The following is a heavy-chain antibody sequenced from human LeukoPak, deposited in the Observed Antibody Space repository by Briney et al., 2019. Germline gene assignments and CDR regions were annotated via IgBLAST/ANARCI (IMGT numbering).Heavy chain of an antibody. V-gene: IGHV4-39*07. D-gene: IGHD6-13*01. CDR1: GGSIRSSNYY. J-gene: IGHJ4*02. Sequence: PSETLSLTCTVSGGSIRSSNYYWGWIRQPPGRGLEWIGIIYYSGNTNYNPSLKSRLTISLDTSRNQFSLKLSFVTAADTAVYYCARRARATAGGDYFDYWGQGTLVTVSS. CDR3: ARRARATAGGDYFDY. CDR2: IYYSGNT.